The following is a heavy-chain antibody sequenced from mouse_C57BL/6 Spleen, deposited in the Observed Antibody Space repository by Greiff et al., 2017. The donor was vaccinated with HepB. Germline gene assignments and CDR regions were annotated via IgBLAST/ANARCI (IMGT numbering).Heavy chain of an antibody. CDR2: INPNNGGT. Sequence: EVQLQQSGPELVKPGASVKISCKASGYTFTDYSMNWVKQSHGKSLEWIGDINPNNGGTSYNQKFKGKATLTVDKSSSTAYMELRSLTSEDSAVYYCARGDYDGFDYWGQGTTLTVSS. CDR1: GYTFTDYS. CDR3: ARGDYDGFDY. J-gene: IGHJ2*01. D-gene: IGHD2-4*01. V-gene: IGHV1-26*01.